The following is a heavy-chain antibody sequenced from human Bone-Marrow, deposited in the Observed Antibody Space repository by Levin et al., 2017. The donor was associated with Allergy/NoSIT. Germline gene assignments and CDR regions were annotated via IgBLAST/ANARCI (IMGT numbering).Heavy chain of an antibody. V-gene: IGHV3-23*01. CDR3: AKGQTTTIFGVVTAFEY. CDR1: GFTFSAYA. Sequence: ASVKVSCAASGFTFSAYAMHWVRQAPGKGLEWVSSISGSGDTTYYAGSVKGRFTISRDTLKNTVYLQMKNLRAGDTAVYYCAKGQTTTIFGVVTAFEYWGQGTLVTVSS. J-gene: IGHJ4*02. CDR2: ISGSGDTT. D-gene: IGHD3-3*01.